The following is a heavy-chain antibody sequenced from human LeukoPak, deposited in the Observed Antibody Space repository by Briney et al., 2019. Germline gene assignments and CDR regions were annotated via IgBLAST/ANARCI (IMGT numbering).Heavy chain of an antibody. Sequence: GGSLRLSRAASGFTLSSYSMNWVRHAPGKGLEWGSSISSSSSYLYYPDSVKGRFTISRDNAKNSRYLQMNSLRAEDTAGYYCARGMDVWGKGPTVTVSS. CDR1: GFTLSSYS. J-gene: IGHJ6*03. CDR3: ARGMDV. CDR2: ISSSSSYL. V-gene: IGHV3-21*01.